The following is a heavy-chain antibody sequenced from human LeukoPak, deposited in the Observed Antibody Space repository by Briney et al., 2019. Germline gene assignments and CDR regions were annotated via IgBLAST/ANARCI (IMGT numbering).Heavy chain of an antibody. CDR3: ARAYSGSYLTGY. CDR2: INPNSGGT. J-gene: IGHJ4*02. D-gene: IGHD1-26*01. Sequence: ASVKVSCKASGYTFTGYYMHWVRQAPGQGLEWMGWINPNSGGTNYAQKFQGRVTMTRDTSISTAYMELSRLRSDDTAVYYCARAYSGSYLTGYWGQGTLVTVSS. CDR1: GYTFTGYY. V-gene: IGHV1-2*02.